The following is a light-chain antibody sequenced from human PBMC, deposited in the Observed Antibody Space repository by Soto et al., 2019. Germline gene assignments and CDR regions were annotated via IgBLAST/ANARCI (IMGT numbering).Light chain of an antibody. J-gene: IGKJ2*02. CDR1: QGITND. Sequence: DIQMTQSPSSLSASVGDRVTITCRASQGITNDLGWYQQKPGKAPKRLIFGASSLQTGVPSRFSGSGSGTEFTLTISSPQPEDFATYYCLQHHGYPRTFGQGTKLEIK. CDR2: GAS. V-gene: IGKV1-17*01. CDR3: LQHHGYPRT.